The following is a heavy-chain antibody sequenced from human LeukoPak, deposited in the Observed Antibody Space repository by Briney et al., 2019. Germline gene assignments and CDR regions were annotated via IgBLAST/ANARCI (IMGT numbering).Heavy chain of an antibody. Sequence: SETLSLTCAVSGGSISGSNWWSWVRQPPGTGLEWIGYISHIGTTYNNPSLKSRVSISVDTSRNQLSLRLTSVTAADTAVYYCARGVQGWFAPWGQGTLVTVSS. CDR1: GGSISGSNW. CDR2: ISHIGTT. J-gene: IGHJ5*02. V-gene: IGHV4-4*02. D-gene: IGHD3-10*01. CDR3: ARGVQGWFAP.